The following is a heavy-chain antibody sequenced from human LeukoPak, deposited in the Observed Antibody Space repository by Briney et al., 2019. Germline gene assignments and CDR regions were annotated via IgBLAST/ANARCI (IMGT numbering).Heavy chain of an antibody. CDR2: ISGSGGRT. V-gene: IGHV3-23*01. CDR3: ARSYQPLLYSDY. CDR1: GFTFSSYV. D-gene: IGHD2-2*02. Sequence: PGGSLRLSCAASGFTFSSYVMSWVRQAPGKGLEWVSAISGSGGRTYYADSVKGRFTISRDNSKNTLYLQMNSLRAEDTAVYYCARSYQPLLYSDYWGQGTLVTVSS. J-gene: IGHJ4*02.